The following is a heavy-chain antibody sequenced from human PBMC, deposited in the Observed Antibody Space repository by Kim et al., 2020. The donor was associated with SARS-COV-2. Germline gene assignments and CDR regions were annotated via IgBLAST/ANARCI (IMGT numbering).Heavy chain of an antibody. CDR1: GGSISSSNW. D-gene: IGHD3-10*01. CDR2: IYHSGST. V-gene: IGHV4-4*02. Sequence: SETLSLTCAVSGGSISSSNWWSWVRQPPGKGLEWIGEIYHSGSTNYNPSLKSRVTISVDKSKNQFSLKLSSVTAADTAVYYCASPLDYYGSGSYVYWGQGTLVTVSS. J-gene: IGHJ4*02. CDR3: ASPLDYYGSGSYVY.